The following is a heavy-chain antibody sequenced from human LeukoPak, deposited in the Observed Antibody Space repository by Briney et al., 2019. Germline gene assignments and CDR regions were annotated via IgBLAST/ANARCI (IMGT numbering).Heavy chain of an antibody. D-gene: IGHD3-3*01. J-gene: IGHJ3*02. CDR2: ISSDGSNK. CDR3: ARDMGSDFWSGYYRHDAFDI. V-gene: IGHV3-30*04. Sequence: PGGSLRLSCAASGFTFSSYAFHWARQAPGKGLEWVAVISSDGSNKYYADSVKGRFTISRDNAKNSLYLQMNSLRAEDTAVYYCARDMGSDFWSGYYRHDAFDIWGQGTMVTVSS. CDR1: GFTFSSYA.